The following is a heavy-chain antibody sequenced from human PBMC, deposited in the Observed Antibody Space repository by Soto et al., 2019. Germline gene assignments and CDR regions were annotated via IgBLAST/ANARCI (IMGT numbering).Heavy chain of an antibody. J-gene: IGHJ3*02. CDR1: GFSLSTSGMC. D-gene: IGHD6-19*01. Sequence: SGPTLVNPTQTLTLTCTFSGFSLSTSGMCVSWIRQPPGKALEWLARIDWDDDKYYSTSLKTRLTISKDTSKNQVVLTMTNMDPVDTATYYCARISSGWYTESSDAFDIWGQGTMVTVSS. V-gene: IGHV2-70*11. CDR2: IDWDDDK. CDR3: ARISSGWYTESSDAFDI.